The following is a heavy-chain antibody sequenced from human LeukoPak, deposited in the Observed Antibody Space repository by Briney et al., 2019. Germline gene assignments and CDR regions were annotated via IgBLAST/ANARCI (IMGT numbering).Heavy chain of an antibody. Sequence: PGGXLRLSCAASGFTFRTHSMSWVRQAPGKGLEWVSFISGSSDDIYYADSVKGRFTISRDNAKNSLFLQMNSPGVEDTAVYYCARDLRSSPPYFLYYMDVWGKGTTVTVSS. CDR1: GFTFRTHS. CDR3: ARDLRSSPPYFLYYMDV. J-gene: IGHJ6*03. V-gene: IGHV3-21*06. CDR2: ISGSSDDI. D-gene: IGHD2/OR15-2a*01.